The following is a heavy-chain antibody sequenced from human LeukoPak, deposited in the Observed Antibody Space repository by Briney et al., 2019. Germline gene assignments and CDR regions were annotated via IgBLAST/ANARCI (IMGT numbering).Heavy chain of an antibody. CDR1: GLSFSSYW. D-gene: IGHD3-16*01. J-gene: IGHJ4*02. CDR3: ASAFTYVRLGDH. CDR2: TNLHGTAV. V-gene: IGHV3-74*01. Sequence: WGSLRLSCAVSGLSFSSYWMHWVRQAPGKGLVWVARTNLHGTAVDYADSVRGRFTISRDNAKNTLFLQMNSLRAEDTAVYYCASAFTYVRLGDHWGQGTLVTVSS.